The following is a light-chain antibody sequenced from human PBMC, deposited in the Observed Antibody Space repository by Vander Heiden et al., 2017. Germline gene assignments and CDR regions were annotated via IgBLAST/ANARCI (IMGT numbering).Light chain of an antibody. CDR2: GAS. V-gene: IGKV3-15*01. J-gene: IGKJ1*01. Sequence: EIVMTQSPATLPVSPGEGATLFCRASQSVSRNLAWYQQKPGQAPRLLIYGASSSATGIPARFSGGGSGTTFTLTINSLQSEDFAVYYCQQYNNWPGTFGQGTKVEL. CDR3: QQYNNWPGT. CDR1: QSVSRN.